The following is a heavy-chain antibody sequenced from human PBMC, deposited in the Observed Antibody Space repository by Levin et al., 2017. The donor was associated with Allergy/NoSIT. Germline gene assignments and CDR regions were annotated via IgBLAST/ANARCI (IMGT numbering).Heavy chain of an antibody. Sequence: SLKISCAASGFTFSSYEVNWVRRAPGKGLEWVSYISSTGSTIYSADSVKGRFTISRDNAKNSLYLHMNSLRAEDTAVYYCARQLGNFWSGYNYFDYWGQGTLVTVSS. V-gene: IGHV3-48*03. CDR2: ISSTGSTI. D-gene: IGHD3-3*01. J-gene: IGHJ4*02. CDR1: GFTFSSYE. CDR3: ARQLGNFWSGYNYFDY.